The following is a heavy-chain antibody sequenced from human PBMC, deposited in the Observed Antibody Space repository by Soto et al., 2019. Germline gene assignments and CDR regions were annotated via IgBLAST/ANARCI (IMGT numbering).Heavy chain of an antibody. V-gene: IGHV3-49*03. CDR3: TRALAITIFGVVTD. Sequence: GGSLRLSCTASGFTFGDYAMSWFRQAPGKGLEWVGFIRSKAYGGTTEYAASVKGRFTISRDDSKSIAYLQMNSLKTEDTAVYYCTRALAITIFGVVTDWGQGTLVTVSS. CDR1: GFTFGDYA. D-gene: IGHD3-3*01. J-gene: IGHJ4*02. CDR2: IRSKAYGGTT.